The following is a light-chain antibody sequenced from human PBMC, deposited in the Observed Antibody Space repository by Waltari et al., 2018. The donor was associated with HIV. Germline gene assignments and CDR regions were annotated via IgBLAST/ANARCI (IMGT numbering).Light chain of an antibody. Sequence: ETVLTQSPGTMSLSPGERATLSCRASQNVGGNYLAWYQHRPGQTPRLLIYDASSRATGIPDRFSGSGSGTEFTLTSTRLEPEDFAVYYCQQYGSSPLFTFGPGTKVDIK. CDR2: DAS. J-gene: IGKJ3*01. V-gene: IGKV3-20*01. CDR3: QQYGSSPLFT. CDR1: QNVGGNY.